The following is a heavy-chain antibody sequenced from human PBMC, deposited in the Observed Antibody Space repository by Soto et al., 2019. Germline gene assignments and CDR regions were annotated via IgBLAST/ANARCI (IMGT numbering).Heavy chain of an antibody. CDR3: ARSIVVVTALDY. CDR1: GYTFTSYA. Sequence: ASVKVSCKASGYTFTSYAMHWVRQAPGQRLEWMGWINAGNGNTKYSQKFQGRVTITRDTSASTAYMELGSLRSEDTAVYYCARSIVVVTALDYWGQGTLVTVPQ. V-gene: IGHV1-3*01. D-gene: IGHD2-21*02. CDR2: INAGNGNT. J-gene: IGHJ4*02.